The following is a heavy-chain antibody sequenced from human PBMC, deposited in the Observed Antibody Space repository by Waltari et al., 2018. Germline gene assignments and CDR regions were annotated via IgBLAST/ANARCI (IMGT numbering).Heavy chain of an antibody. CDR2: IKPNSGVT. CDR1: GYTFTGRY. J-gene: IGHJ6*03. CDR3: AREATHSYYYFLDV. V-gene: IGHV1-2*06. Sequence: QVQLVQSGAEVKKPGASVKVSCEASGYTFTGRYLHWVRQAPGQGLEWMGRIKPNSGVTDYAQKFQDRGTMTRDTSSSTAYMELSGRRSDDTAVYYCAREATHSYYYFLDVWGKGTTVTVSS.